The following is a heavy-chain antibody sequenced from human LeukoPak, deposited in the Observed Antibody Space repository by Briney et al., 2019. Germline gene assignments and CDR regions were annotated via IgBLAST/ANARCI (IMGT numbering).Heavy chain of an antibody. J-gene: IGHJ4*02. CDR3: ARDRVEVLWFGELSEGYYFDY. CDR1: GFTFSSYG. V-gene: IGHV3-33*01. CDR2: IWYDGSNK. D-gene: IGHD3-10*01. Sequence: GGSLRLSCAASGFTFSSYGMHWVRQAPGKGLEGVAVIWYDGSNKYYADSVKGRFTISRDNSKNTLYPQMNSLRAEDTAVYYCARDRVEVLWFGELSEGYYFDYWGQGTLVTVSS.